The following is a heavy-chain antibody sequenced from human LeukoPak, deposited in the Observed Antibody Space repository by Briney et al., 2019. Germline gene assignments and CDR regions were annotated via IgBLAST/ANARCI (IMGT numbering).Heavy chain of an antibody. CDR3: VRGSTDGKNYVGH. D-gene: IGHD5-24*01. V-gene: IGHV3-11*04. Sequence: GGSLRLSCVVSGFRFSDYYMSWIRQTPGKGLELISYISGSGDAIYYTDSVKGRFTISRDNAKNSLYLQLDNLSAEDTAVYYCVRGSTDGKNYVGHWGQGTLPTVSS. CDR1: GFRFSDYY. CDR2: ISGSGDAI. J-gene: IGHJ4*02.